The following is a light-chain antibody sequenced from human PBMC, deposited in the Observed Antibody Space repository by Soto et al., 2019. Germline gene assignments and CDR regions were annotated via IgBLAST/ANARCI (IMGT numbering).Light chain of an antibody. CDR2: KAS. CDR3: QQYNSYST. Sequence: DIQMTQSPSTLSASVGDRVTITCRASQSISDWLAWYQQKPGKAPKLLIYKASSLESGVPSRFSGSGSGTEFTLTLSSLQPDDFATYYCQQYNSYSTFGQGTKVDI. CDR1: QSISDW. V-gene: IGKV1-5*03. J-gene: IGKJ1*01.